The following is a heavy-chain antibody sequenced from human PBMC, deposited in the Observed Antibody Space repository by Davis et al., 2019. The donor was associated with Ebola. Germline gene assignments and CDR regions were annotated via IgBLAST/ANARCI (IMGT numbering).Heavy chain of an antibody. D-gene: IGHD1-26*01. V-gene: IGHV4-34*01. CDR1: GGSFSGYY. Sequence: MPSETLSLTCAVYGGSFSGYYWSWIRQPPGKGLEWIGEINHSGSTNYNPSLKSRVTISVDTSKNPFSLKLSSVTAADTAVYYCARGATWFDPWGQGTLVTVSS. CDR2: INHSGST. J-gene: IGHJ5*02. CDR3: ARGATWFDP.